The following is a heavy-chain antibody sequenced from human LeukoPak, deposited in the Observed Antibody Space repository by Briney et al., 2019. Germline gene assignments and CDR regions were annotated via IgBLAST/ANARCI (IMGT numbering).Heavy chain of an antibody. CDR2: INSDGSST. V-gene: IGHV3-74*01. J-gene: IGHJ6*02. CDR1: GFTFSSHW. D-gene: IGHD4/OR15-4a*01. Sequence: GGSLRLSCAASGFTFSSHWMHWIRHAPGKGLVWVSRINSDGSSTSYADSVKGRFTISRDNAKNTLYLQMNSLRAEDTAVYYCARANYLRNGMDVWGQGTTVTVSS. CDR3: ARANYLRNGMDV.